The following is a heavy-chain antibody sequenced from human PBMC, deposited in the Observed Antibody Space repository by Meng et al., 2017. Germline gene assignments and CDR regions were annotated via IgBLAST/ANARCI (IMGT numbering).Heavy chain of an antibody. J-gene: IGHJ3*02. CDR3: ARGPEGPPYYDFWSGYYTAVDAFDI. Sequence: ASVKVSCKASGYTFTSYDINWVRQATGQGLEWMGWMNPNSGKKDYAQKFQGRVTMTRNTSKSTAYMEPSSLRSEDTAVYYCARGPEGPPYYDFWSGYYTAVDAFDIWGQGTMVTVSS. CDR2: MNPNSGKK. D-gene: IGHD3-3*01. CDR1: GYTFTSYD. V-gene: IGHV1-8*01.